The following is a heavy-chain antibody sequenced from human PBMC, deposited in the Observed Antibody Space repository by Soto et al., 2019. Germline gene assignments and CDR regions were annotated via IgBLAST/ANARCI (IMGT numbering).Heavy chain of an antibody. Sequence: SETLSLTCSVSGGSISSNNWWSWVRQPPGKGLEWVGEISHSGNINYNPSLKSRVTISLDKSKNQFSLKLDSVTAADTAVYYCATSVTVAGSRYWGQGTLVTVSS. V-gene: IGHV4-4*02. CDR2: ISHSGNI. J-gene: IGHJ4*02. CDR3: ATSVTVAGSRY. CDR1: GGSISSNNW. D-gene: IGHD6-19*01.